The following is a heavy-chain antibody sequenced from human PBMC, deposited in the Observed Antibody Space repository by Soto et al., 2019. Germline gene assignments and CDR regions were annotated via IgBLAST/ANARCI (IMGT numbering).Heavy chain of an antibody. CDR3: AKDPCGDYYYYMEV. Sequence: PLTLSCTSSYFTFSSYPMSSVPRNALNLLEVSSTFIASARTTHYAAPVKGRFTVSRGNSKNTLYLQMNSLRAEDTAVYYCAKDPCGDYYYYMEVWGKGTTVTVSS. CDR1: YFTFSSYP. J-gene: IGHJ6*03. CDR2: FIASARTT. V-gene: IGHV3-23*01. D-gene: IGHD4-17*01.